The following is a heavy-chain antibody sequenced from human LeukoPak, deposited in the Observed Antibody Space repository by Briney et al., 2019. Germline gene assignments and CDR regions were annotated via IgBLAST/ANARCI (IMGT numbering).Heavy chain of an antibody. CDR2: IYATGST. CDR1: GGSISSYY. Sequence: SETLSLTCTVSGGSISSYYWNWIRQPAGKGLEWIGRIYATGSTNYNPSLKSRVTMSVDTSKNQFSLKLSSVTAADTAVYYCARGNPYSSAWSFDYWGQGTLFTVSS. D-gene: IGHD6-19*01. V-gene: IGHV4-4*07. J-gene: IGHJ4*02. CDR3: ARGNPYSSAWSFDY.